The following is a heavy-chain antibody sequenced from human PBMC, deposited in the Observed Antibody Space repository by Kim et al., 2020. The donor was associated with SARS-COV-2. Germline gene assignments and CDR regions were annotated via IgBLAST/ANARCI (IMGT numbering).Heavy chain of an antibody. CDR2: IRWNTGSI. D-gene: IGHD2-21*02. Sequence: GGSLRLSCAASGFTFGDYAMHWVRQAPGKGLEWASGIRWNTGSIGYAASVKGRFSISRDNAKNSLYLQMNSLRAEDTALYYCAKDLTRPYCDGDCLVGFDLWGRGTLVTVSS. CDR1: GFTFGDYA. CDR3: AKDLTRPYCDGDCLVGFDL. V-gene: IGHV3-9*01. J-gene: IGHJ2*01.